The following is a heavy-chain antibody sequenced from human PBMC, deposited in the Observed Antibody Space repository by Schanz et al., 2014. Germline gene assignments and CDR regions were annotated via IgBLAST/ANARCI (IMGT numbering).Heavy chain of an antibody. CDR1: GFTFSSYS. CDR3: AKEDRTHSSDYVY. D-gene: IGHD3-22*01. Sequence: VQLVESGGGLVKPGGSLRLFCAASGFTFSSYSMNWVRQAPGKGLEWVAFIRYDGSSKYYADSVRGRFTISRDDSKNTLYLQMNSLRPEDTAVYYCAKEDRTHSSDYVYWGQGTLVTVSS. J-gene: IGHJ4*02. CDR2: IRYDGSSK. V-gene: IGHV3-30*02.